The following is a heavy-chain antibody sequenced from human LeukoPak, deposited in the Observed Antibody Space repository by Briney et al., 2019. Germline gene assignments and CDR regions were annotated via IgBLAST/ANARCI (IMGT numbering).Heavy chain of an antibody. V-gene: IGHV3-48*03. CDR3: ARSHLGYCSGGSCYSMGY. CDR1: GFTFSSYE. J-gene: IGHJ4*02. Sequence: GGSLRLSCAASGFTFSSYEMNWVRQAPGKGLEWVSYISSSVSTIYYADSVKGRFTISRDNSKNTLYLQMNSLRAEDTAVYYCARSHLGYCSGGSCYSMGYWGQGTLVTVSS. D-gene: IGHD2-15*01. CDR2: ISSSVSTI.